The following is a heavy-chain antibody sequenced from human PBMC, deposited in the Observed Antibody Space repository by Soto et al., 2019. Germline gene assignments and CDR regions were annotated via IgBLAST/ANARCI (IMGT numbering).Heavy chain of an antibody. V-gene: IGHV1-18*01. Sequence: GASVKVSCKASGYTFTSYGISLVRQAPGQGLEWMGWISAYNGNTNYAQKLQGRVTMTTDTSTSTAYMELSSLRSEDTAVYYCGFGVAGLITDWGQGTLVTVSS. D-gene: IGHD3-3*01. J-gene: IGHJ4*02. CDR3: GFGVAGLITD. CDR1: GYTFTSYG. CDR2: ISAYNGNT.